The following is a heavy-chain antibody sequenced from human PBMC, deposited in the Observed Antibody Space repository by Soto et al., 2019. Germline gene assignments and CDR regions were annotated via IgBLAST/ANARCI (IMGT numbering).Heavy chain of an antibody. D-gene: IGHD6-19*01. CDR2: LSGSGTST. Sequence: GGSLRLSCAASGFSFVNYAMNWVRQAPGKGLEWAPGLSGSGTSTYYADSVKGRFTISRDNSRDTLFLQMNSLTADDTAVYYCAKATTNGGWFNPFDSWGQGALVTVSS. V-gene: IGHV3-23*01. CDR3: AKATTNGGWFNPFDS. J-gene: IGHJ4*02. CDR1: GFSFVNYA.